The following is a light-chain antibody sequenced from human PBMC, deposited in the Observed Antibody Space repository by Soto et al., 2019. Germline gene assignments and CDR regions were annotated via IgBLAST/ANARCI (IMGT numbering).Light chain of an antibody. CDR2: AAS. Sequence: AIQMTQSPSSVSASVGDRVTIACRASQGIRSDLGWYQQKPGKAPKLLIYAASSLQSGVPSRFSGSGSGTDFTLTISSLQPEDFATYYCLQDNNYPLTFGGGTRVEIK. J-gene: IGKJ4*01. CDR1: QGIRSD. V-gene: IGKV1-6*01. CDR3: LQDNNYPLT.